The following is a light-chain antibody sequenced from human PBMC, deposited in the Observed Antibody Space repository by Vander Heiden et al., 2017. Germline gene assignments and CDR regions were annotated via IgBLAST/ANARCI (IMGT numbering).Light chain of an antibody. J-gene: IGKJ1*01. CDR3: QQYNNWPPWT. CDR1: QSVNSN. V-gene: IGKV3-15*01. CDR2: GAS. Sequence: EIVMTQSPATLSVSPGERATLSCRVSQSVNSNLAWYQQKPGQAPRLLIYGASTRDTGIPARFSGSGYGTEFTLTISSRQSEDFAVYYCQQYNNWPPWTFGHGTKVEIK.